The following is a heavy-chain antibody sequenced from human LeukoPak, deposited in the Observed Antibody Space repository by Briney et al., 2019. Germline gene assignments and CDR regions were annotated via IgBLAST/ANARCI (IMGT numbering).Heavy chain of an antibody. V-gene: IGHV3-33*01. CDR2: IWYDGSNK. CDR3: VRVTHSSYSYGYGHGDY. Sequence: PGRSLRLSCAASGFTFSSYGMHWVRQAPGKGLEWVAVIWYDGSNKYYADSVKGRFTTSRDNSKNTLYLQMNSLRAEDTAVYYCVRVTHSSYSYGYGHGDYWGQGTLVTVSS. D-gene: IGHD5-18*01. J-gene: IGHJ4*02. CDR1: GFTFSSYG.